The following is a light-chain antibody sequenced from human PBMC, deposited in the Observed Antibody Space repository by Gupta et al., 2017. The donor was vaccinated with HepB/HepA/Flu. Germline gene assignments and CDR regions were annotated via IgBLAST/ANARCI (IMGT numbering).Light chain of an antibody. CDR3: QQDNNWHPMST. CDR1: QSVSSN. V-gene: IGKV3-15*01. CDR2: GAS. Sequence: EIVMTQSPATLSVSPGERATLSCRARQSVSSNLAWYQQKPGQAPRLLIYGASTRATGIPAMFSGSGVGTECNLTIISRHSEDFEVYYCQQDNNWHPMSTFGQGTKLEIK. J-gene: IGKJ2*01.